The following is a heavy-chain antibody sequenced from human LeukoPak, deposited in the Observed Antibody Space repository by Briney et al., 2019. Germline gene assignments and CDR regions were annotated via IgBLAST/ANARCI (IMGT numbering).Heavy chain of an antibody. Sequence: GASVKVSCKVSGYTLTELSMHWVRQAPGKGLEWMGGFDPEDGETIYAQKFQGRVTMTEDTSTDTAYMELSSLRSEDTAVYYCATKPPYCSSTSCPIDYWGQGTLVTVSS. D-gene: IGHD2-2*01. CDR1: GYTLTELS. J-gene: IGHJ4*02. CDR2: FDPEDGET. V-gene: IGHV1-24*01. CDR3: ATKPPYCSSTSCPIDY.